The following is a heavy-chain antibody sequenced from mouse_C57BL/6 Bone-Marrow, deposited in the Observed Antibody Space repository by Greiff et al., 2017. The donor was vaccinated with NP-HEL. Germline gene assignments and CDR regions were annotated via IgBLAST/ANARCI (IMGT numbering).Heavy chain of an antibody. D-gene: IGHD2-3*01. Sequence: VQLQQSGAELARPGASVKLSCKASGYTFTSYGISWVKQRTGQGLEWIGEIYPRSGNTYYNEKFKGKATLTADKSSSTAYMQLSSLTYEDSAVYYCARSGWDWYFDVWGTGTTVTVSS. CDR1: GYTFTSYG. CDR2: IYPRSGNT. J-gene: IGHJ1*03. CDR3: ARSGWDWYFDV. V-gene: IGHV1-81*01.